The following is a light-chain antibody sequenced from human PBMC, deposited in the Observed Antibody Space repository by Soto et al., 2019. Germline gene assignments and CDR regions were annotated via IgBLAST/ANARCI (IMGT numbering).Light chain of an antibody. Sequence: EIVMTQSPATLSVSPGERATLSCRASQSVSRNLAWYQQKPGQAPRLLIYGASTRATGFPARFSGSGSGTEFTLTISSLQSEDFAVYYCQQYYNWPPITFGQGHGWRLN. CDR3: QQYYNWPPIT. V-gene: IGKV3-15*01. CDR2: GAS. CDR1: QSVSRN. J-gene: IGKJ5*01.